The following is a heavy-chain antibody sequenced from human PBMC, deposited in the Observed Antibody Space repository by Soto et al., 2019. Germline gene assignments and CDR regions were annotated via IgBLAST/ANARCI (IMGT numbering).Heavy chain of an antibody. CDR1: GFTFSSYA. CDR2: ISGSGGST. J-gene: IGHJ4*02. V-gene: IGHV3-23*01. Sequence: EVQLLESGGGLVQPGGSLRLSCAASGFTFSSYAMSWVRQAPGKGLEWVSAISGSGGSTYYAGSVKGRFTISRDNSKNTLYLQMNSLIAEYTSVYYCAKAPGTYSFDSWGQGTLVTVSS. CDR3: AKAPGTYSFDS. D-gene: IGHD6-13*01.